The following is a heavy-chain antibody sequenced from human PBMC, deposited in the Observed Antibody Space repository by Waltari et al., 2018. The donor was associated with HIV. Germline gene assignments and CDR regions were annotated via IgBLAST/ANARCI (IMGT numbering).Heavy chain of an antibody. V-gene: IGHV3-30*02. CDR2: VRYDGSNK. CDR3: ARDPSPPILYDILTGYYFDY. D-gene: IGHD3-9*01. Sequence: QVQLVESGGGVVQPGGSLRLSCEASGFTFTTYAMPWVGQAPGKGLEWVAFVRYDGSNKYYADSVKGRFTISRDNSKNTLYLQMNSLRADDTAVYYCARDPSPPILYDILTGYYFDYWGQGTLVTVSS. J-gene: IGHJ4*02. CDR1: GFTFTTYA.